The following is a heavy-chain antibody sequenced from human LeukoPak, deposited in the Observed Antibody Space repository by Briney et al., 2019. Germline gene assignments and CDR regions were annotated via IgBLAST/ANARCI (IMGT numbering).Heavy chain of an antibody. D-gene: IGHD3-22*01. J-gene: IGHJ4*02. V-gene: IGHV1-69*13. Sequence: ASVKVSCKASGGTFSSYAISWVRQAPGQGLEWMGGIIPIFGTANYAQKFQGRVTITADESTSTAYMELSSLRSEDTAVYYCARVNSYDSSGYYYGFDYWGQGTLVTVSS. CDR3: ARVNSYDSSGYYYGFDY. CDR1: GGTFSSYA. CDR2: IIPIFGTA.